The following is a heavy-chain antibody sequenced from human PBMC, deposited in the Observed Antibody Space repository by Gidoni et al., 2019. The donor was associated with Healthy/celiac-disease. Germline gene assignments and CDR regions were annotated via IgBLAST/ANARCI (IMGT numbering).Heavy chain of an antibody. J-gene: IGHJ6*02. CDR3: ARELLRYYMDV. CDR1: GFTFSSYG. CDR2: IWYDGSNK. D-gene: IGHD3-9*01. Sequence: QVQLVESGGGVVQPGRSLSLSCAASGFTFSSYGMHWVRQAPGKGLEWVAVIWYDGSNKYYADSVKGRFTISRDNSKNTLYLQMNSLRAEDTAVYYCARELLRYYMDVWGQGTTVTVSS. V-gene: IGHV3-33*01.